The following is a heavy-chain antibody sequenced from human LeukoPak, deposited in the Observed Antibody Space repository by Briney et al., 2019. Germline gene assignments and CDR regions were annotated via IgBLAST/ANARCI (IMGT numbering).Heavy chain of an antibody. CDR3: YGSGSLYYYYYMDV. D-gene: IGHD3-10*01. Sequence: SETLSLTCTVSGYSISSGYYWGWIRQPPGKGLEWIGSIHYSARIYYNPSLKSRLTISPDTSKNQFSLKLSSVTAADTAVYWGYGSGSLYYYYYMDVWGKGTTVTVSS. CDR2: IHYSARI. J-gene: IGHJ6*03. CDR1: GYSISSGYY. V-gene: IGHV4-38-2*02.